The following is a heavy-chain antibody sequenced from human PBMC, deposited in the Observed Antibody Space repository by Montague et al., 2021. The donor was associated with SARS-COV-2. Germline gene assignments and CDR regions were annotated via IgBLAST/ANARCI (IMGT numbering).Heavy chain of an antibody. CDR3: ARIRYDILTGYYYGMDV. D-gene: IGHD3-9*01. J-gene: IGHJ6*02. Sequence: PALVKPTQTLTLTCTFSGFSLTTSGMCVRWIRQSPGKALEWLALINWXDDKYYSTSLKTRLTISKDTSKNQVVLTMTNMDPVDTATYYCARIRYDILTGYYYGMDVWGQGTTVTVSS. V-gene: IGHV2-70*01. CDR2: INWXDDK. CDR1: GFSLTTSGMC.